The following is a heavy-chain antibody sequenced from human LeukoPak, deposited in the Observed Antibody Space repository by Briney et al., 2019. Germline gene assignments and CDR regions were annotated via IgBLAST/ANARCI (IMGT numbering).Heavy chain of an antibody. V-gene: IGHV3-23*01. D-gene: IGHD4-17*01. CDR1: GFTFNAYA. CDR3: ARFRLYGDSAGRLDY. Sequence: GGSLRLSCAASGFTFNAYAMSWVRQAPGKGLEWVSGISGDAHTTYYGDSVKGRFTISRDNSKTTLYLQMNSLRAEDTAVYYCARFRLYGDSAGRLDYWGQGTPVTVSS. J-gene: IGHJ4*02. CDR2: ISGDAHTT.